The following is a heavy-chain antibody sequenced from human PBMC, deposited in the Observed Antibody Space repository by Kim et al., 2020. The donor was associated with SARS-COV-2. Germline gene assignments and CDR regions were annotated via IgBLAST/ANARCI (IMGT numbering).Heavy chain of an antibody. D-gene: IGHD3-9*01. CDR3: ARHVGLRYFDWPYTGFDY. Sequence: SRVTISVDTSKNQFSLKLSSVTAADTAVYYCARHVGLRYFDWPYTGFDYWGQGTLVTVSS. V-gene: IGHV4-59*08. J-gene: IGHJ4*02.